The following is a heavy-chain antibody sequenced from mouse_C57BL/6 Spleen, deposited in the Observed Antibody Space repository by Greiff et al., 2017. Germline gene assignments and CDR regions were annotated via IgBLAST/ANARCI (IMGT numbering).Heavy chain of an antibody. CDR2: IWGDGST. D-gene: IGHD2-3*01. CDR3: AKRSGGDGYHYYAMDY. Sequence: VQLQQSGPGLVAPSQSLSITCTVSGFSLTSYGVSWVRQPPGKGLEWLGVIWGDGSTNYHSALISRLSSSKDNSKSQVFLKLNSLQTDDTATYYCAKRSGGDGYHYYAMDYWGQGTSVTVSS. J-gene: IGHJ4*01. V-gene: IGHV2-3*01. CDR1: GFSLTSYG.